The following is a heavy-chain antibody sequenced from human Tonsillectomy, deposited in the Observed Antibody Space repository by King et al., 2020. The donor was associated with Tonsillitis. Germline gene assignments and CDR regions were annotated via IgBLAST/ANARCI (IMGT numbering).Heavy chain of an antibody. J-gene: IGHJ4*02. CDR2: IYSGGST. V-gene: IGHV3-53*01. D-gene: IGHD1-26*01. Sequence: EVQLVESGGGLIQPGGSLRLSCAASGFTVSSNYMTWVRQAPGKGLEWVSVIYSGGSTYYADTVKGRFTISRDNSKNTLYLQMNNRRAEDTAVYYCARDLMGATAGFDYWGQGTLVTVSS. CDR1: GFTVSSNY. CDR3: ARDLMGATAGFDY.